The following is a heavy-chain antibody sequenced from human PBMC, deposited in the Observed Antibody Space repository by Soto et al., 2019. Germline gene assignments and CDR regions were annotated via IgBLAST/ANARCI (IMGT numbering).Heavy chain of an antibody. J-gene: IGHJ6*04. D-gene: IGHD2-15*01. CDR3: SRDDVYCSGGSCYGVPRDI. Sequence: EVQLVESGGDLVQPGGSLRLSCAASGFTVSSHYMNWVRQAPGKGLEWVSLIQRGGSPFYADSVNVRFTISRDNSKNAPFLQMNSLRVEATAMYYGSRDDVYCSGGSCYGVPRDIWGRGITVTVSS. V-gene: IGHV3-66*01. CDR2: IQRGGSP. CDR1: GFTVSSHY.